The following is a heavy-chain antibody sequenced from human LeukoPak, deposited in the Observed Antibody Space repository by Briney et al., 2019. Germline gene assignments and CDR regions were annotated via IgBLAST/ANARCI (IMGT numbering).Heavy chain of an antibody. CDR3: ARVLYGGNSEYFNY. CDR1: GGSISSHY. V-gene: IGHV4-59*11. Sequence: PSETLSLTSTVYGGSISSHYWSWIRQPPGKGLEWIGYIYYSGSTNYNPSLKSRVTISVDTSKNQFSLKLSSVTAADTAVYYCARVLYGGNSEYFNYWGQGTLVIVSS. J-gene: IGHJ4*02. D-gene: IGHD4-23*01. CDR2: IYYSGST.